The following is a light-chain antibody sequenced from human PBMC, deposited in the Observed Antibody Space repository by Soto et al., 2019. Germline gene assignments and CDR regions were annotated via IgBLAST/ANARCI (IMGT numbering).Light chain of an antibody. CDR2: GAS. J-gene: IGKJ4*01. CDR3: QQYGSSPLLT. V-gene: IGKV3-20*01. CDR1: QSVSSSY. Sequence: EIVVTQSPGTLTLSPGERATLSCRASQSVSSSYLAWYQQKPGQAHRLLIYGASSRSTGIPYRYSGSGSGTDFTLTISRLEPEDFAVYYCQQYGSSPLLTFGGGTTVEIK.